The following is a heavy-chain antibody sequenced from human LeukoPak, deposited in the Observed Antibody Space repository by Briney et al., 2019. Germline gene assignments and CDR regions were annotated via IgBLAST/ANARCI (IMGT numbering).Heavy chain of an antibody. D-gene: IGHD2-2*02. CDR3: VRDAEGAAISVNYWFDP. V-gene: IGHV1-8*01. CDR1: GFTFTSYD. Sequence: ASVTVSCKASGFTFTSYDINWVRQASGQGLEWMGWMNPNNGNTGYAQKFQGRVTMTRDTSISTAYLELTGLRSEDTAVYYCVRDAEGAAISVNYWFDPWGQGTLDTVSS. CDR2: MNPNNGNT. J-gene: IGHJ5*02.